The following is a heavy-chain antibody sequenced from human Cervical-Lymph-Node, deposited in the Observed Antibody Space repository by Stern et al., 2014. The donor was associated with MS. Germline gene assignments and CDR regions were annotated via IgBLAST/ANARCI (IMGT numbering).Heavy chain of an antibody. V-gene: IGHV3-74*02. CDR1: GFTFSNSW. D-gene: IGHD3-10*01. Sequence: EVQLVESGGGLVQPGGSLRLSCAASGFTFSNSWMHWVRQAPGKGLVWVSRINRDGSTTPYADSVKGRFTISRDNAKTTLYLQMSSLRAEDTAVYYCTSLSGPFDHWGQGTLVTVSS. CDR2: INRDGSTT. CDR3: TSLSGPFDH. J-gene: IGHJ4*02.